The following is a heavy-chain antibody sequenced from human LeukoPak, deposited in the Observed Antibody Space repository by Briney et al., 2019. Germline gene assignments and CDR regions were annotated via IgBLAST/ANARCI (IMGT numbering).Heavy chain of an antibody. CDR3: ARDRGYSSGWSPDWFDP. CDR2: IIPIFGTA. D-gene: IGHD6-19*01. V-gene: IGHV1-69*13. Sequence: ASVKVSCKASGGTFSSYAISWVRQAPGQGLEWMGGIIPIFGTANYGQKFQGRVTITADESTTTAYMELSSLRSEDTAVYYCARDRGYSSGWSPDWFDPWGQGTLVTVSS. CDR1: GGTFSSYA. J-gene: IGHJ5*02.